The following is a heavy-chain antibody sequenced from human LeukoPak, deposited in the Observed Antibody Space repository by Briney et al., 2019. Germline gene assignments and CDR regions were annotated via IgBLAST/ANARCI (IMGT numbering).Heavy chain of an antibody. D-gene: IGHD3-10*01. CDR2: IYYSGGTT. J-gene: IGHJ3*02. CDR1: GGSISSSRYY. V-gene: IGHV4-39*07. Sequence: SETLSLTCTVSGGSISSSRYYWGWIRQPPGKGLEWIGSIYYSGGTTYYNPSLKSRVTISVDTSKNQFSLKLSSVTAADTAVYYCAREERELDAFDIWGQGTMVTVSS. CDR3: AREERELDAFDI.